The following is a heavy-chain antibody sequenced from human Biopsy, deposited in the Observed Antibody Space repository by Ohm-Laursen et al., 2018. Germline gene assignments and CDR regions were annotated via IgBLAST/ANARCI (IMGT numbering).Heavy chain of an antibody. CDR3: ARHSLDDFWSGAHYYFDY. CDR2: VYYSGST. D-gene: IGHD3-3*01. J-gene: IGHJ4*02. V-gene: IGHV4-39*01. Sequence: TLSLTYSVSGGSISSRNHYWGWLRQPPGKGLEWIGHVYYSGSTFYNSSLESRVTVSVDTSKNQFHLRLTSMSASDTAVYYCARHSLDDFWSGAHYYFDYWGLGTLVTVSS. CDR1: GGSISSRNHY.